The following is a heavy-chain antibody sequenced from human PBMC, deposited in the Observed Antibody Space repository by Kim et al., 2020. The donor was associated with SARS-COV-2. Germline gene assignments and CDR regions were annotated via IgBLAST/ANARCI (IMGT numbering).Heavy chain of an antibody. CDR2: ISWNSGSI. J-gene: IGHJ3*02. V-gene: IGHV3-9*01. CDR3: AKDRSGGDYYDSSGYYYGAFDI. Sequence: GGSLRLSCAASGFTFDDYAMHWVRQAPGKGLEWVSGISWNSGSIGYADSVKGRFTISRDNAKNSLYLQMNSLRAEDTALYYCAKDRSGGDYYDSSGYYYGAFDIWGQGTMVTVSS. D-gene: IGHD3-22*01. CDR1: GFTFDDYA.